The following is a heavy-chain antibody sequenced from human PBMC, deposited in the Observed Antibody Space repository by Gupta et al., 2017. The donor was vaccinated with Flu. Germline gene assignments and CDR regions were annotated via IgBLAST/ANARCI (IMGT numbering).Heavy chain of an antibody. D-gene: IGHD2-2*01. Sequence: QVQLLESGGGVVQPGTPLRLSCVVSGLRFGGYGMHRVRQAPGKGREWVAIIWYDGRNKYYADSVKGRFTISRDNSKNTLFLQMNSLRAEDTAVYYCARGGQYQLSRENYGGQGTLVTVSS. CDR3: ARGGQYQLSRENY. CDR1: GLRFGGYG. CDR2: IWYDGRNK. J-gene: IGHJ4*02. V-gene: IGHV3-33*01.